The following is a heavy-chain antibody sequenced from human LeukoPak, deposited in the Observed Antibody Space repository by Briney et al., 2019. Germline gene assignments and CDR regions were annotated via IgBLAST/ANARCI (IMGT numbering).Heavy chain of an antibody. J-gene: IGHJ3*02. CDR2: INAGNGNT. V-gene: IGHV1-3*01. D-gene: IGHD3-3*01. CDR1: GYTFTSYA. CDR3: ARGMIPYDFWSGYYKADAFDI. Sequence: ASVKVSCKASGYTFTSYAMHWVRQAPGQRLEWMGWINAGNGNTKYSQKFQGRVTITRDTSASTAYMELRSLRSDDTAVYYCARGMIPYDFWSGYYKADAFDIWGQGTMVTVSS.